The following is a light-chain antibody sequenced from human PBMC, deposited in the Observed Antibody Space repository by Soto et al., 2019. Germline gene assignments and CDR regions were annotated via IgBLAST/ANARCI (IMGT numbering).Light chain of an antibody. V-gene: IGLV1-40*01. CDR1: ASTIGAGVE. Sequence: VLTQPPSVSGAPGQRVTISFTWSASTIGAGVEVNWYKQITGTAPKRLISGHNNRPSGVPDRFFGSKSGTSASLTIIGLQAEDEADYYCQSYDSSLSGSGVFGGGNK. CDR2: GHN. J-gene: IGLJ3*02. CDR3: QSYDSSLSGSGV.